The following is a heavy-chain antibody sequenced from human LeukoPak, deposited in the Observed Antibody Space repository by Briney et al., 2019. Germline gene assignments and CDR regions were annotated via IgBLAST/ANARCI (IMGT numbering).Heavy chain of an antibody. CDR3: VRGVEQLAANTLAY. CDR2: LYSDGNT. D-gene: IGHD1/OR15-1a*01. J-gene: IGHJ4*02. V-gene: IGHV3-53*01. Sequence: GGSLSLSCAASGFTVITNDMTWVRQAPGKGLEWGSVLYSDGNTKYADSVQGRFTISRDNSKNTLYLEMNSLSPDDTAVYYCVRGVEQLAANTLAYWGQGPLVSVSS. CDR1: GFTVITND.